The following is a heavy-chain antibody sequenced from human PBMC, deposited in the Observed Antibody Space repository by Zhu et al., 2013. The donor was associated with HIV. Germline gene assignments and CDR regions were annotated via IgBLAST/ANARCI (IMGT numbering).Heavy chain of an antibody. D-gene: IGHD1-1*01. CDR1: GYTFTDYY. CDR3: ARGPGNDYFYMDA. CDR2: INPDSGGT. V-gene: IGHV1-2*02. J-gene: IGHJ6*03. Sequence: QVQLVQSGAEVKKPGASVKVSCKASGYTFTDYYMHWVRQAPGQGLEWMGWINPDSGGTNYAQKFQGRVTITKNTSIRTVYMELSRLRSDDTAVYYCARGPGNDYFYMDAWGKGTTVTVSS.